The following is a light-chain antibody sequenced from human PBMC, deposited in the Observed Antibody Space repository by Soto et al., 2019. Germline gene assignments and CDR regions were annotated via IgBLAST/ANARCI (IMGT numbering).Light chain of an antibody. CDR2: GAS. Sequence: EVVLTQSPGTLSLSPGERATLSCRASQSVSISYLTWYQQKPRQAPRILFYGASSRATGIPDRFSGSGSGTDFTLTISRLEPEDSAVYYCQHYGSALRGTFGQGTKLEIQ. CDR1: QSVSISY. V-gene: IGKV3-20*01. CDR3: QHYGSALRGT. J-gene: IGKJ2*01.